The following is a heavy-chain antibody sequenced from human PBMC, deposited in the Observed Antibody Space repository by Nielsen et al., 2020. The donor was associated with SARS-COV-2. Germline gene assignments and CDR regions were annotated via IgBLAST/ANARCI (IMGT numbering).Heavy chain of an antibody. CDR3: ARGSSWWLKNAFDI. V-gene: IGHV4-61*01. J-gene: IGHJ3*02. D-gene: IGHD6-13*01. CDR1: GGSVSSGSYY. Sequence: GSLRLSCTVSGGSVSSGSYYWSWIRQPPGKGLEWIGYIYYSGSTYYNPSLKSRVTISVDTSKNQFSPKLSSVTAADTAVYYCARGSSWWLKNAFDIWGQGTMVTVSS. CDR2: IYYSGST.